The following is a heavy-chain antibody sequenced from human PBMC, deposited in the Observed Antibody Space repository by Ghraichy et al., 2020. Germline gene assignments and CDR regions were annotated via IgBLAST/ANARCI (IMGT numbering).Heavy chain of an antibody. Sequence: LSLTCTVSGGSISSGGYYWSWIRQHPGKGLEWIGYIYYSGSTYYNPSLKSRVTISVDTSKNQFSLKLSSVTAADTAVYYCARIFRRGNWFDPWGQGTLVTVSS. CDR1: GGSISSGGYY. J-gene: IGHJ5*02. D-gene: IGHD3-9*01. CDR2: IYYSGST. CDR3: ARIFRRGNWFDP. V-gene: IGHV4-31*03.